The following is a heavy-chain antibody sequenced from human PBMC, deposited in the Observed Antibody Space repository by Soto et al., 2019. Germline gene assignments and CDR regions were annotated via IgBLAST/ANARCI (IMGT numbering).Heavy chain of an antibody. D-gene: IGHD6-13*01. J-gene: IGHJ6*03. CDR2: ISSNGGST. CDR3: AVKQQLALKTGSDYYYYMYV. V-gene: IGHV3-64*01. CDR1: GFTFSSYA. Sequence: EVQLVESGGGLVQPGGSLRLSCAASGFTFSSYAMHWVRQAPGKGLEYVSAISSNGGSTYYANSVKGRFTISRDNSKNTLYLQMGSLRAEDMAVYYCAVKQQLALKTGSDYYYYMYVWGKGTTVTVSS.